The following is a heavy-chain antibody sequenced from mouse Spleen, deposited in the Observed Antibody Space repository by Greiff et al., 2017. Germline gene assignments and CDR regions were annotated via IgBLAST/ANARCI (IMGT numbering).Heavy chain of an antibody. V-gene: IGHV5-9*04. D-gene: IGHD1-1*01. CDR1: GFTFSSYA. J-gene: IGHJ3*01. Sequence: DVKLVESGGGLVKLGGSLKLSCAASGFTFSSYAMSWVRQTPEKRLEWVATISSGGGNTYYPDSVKGRFTISRDNAKNTLYLQMSSLKSEDTAMYYCARSNYYGSSYPWFAYWGQGTLVTVSA. CDR3: ARSNYYGSSYPWFAY. CDR2: ISSGGGNT.